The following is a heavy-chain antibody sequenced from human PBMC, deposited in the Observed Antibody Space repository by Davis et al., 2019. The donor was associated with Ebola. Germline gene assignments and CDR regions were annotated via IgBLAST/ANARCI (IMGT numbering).Heavy chain of an antibody. V-gene: IGHV3-7*01. CDR2: IKPDGSER. CDR1: GFTLSDYW. J-gene: IGHJ4*02. CDR3: ARDVGGRAGY. Sequence: GESLKISCGASGFTLSDYWMSWARQAPGKGLEWVANIKPDGSERYYVDSVKGRFTISRDNAKNSLYLQVNSLRVDDTAVYYCARDVGGRAGYWGQGTLVTVSS.